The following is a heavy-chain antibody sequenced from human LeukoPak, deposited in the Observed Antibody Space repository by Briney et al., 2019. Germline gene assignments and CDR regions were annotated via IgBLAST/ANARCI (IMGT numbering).Heavy chain of an antibody. J-gene: IGHJ4*02. CDR3: AKKAQYNGNYPLDY. CDR2: TSDRGDYT. Sequence: GGSLRLSCAASGFTFTSYSMSWVRQAPGKGLEWVSGTSDRGDYTYYADSVKGRFTISGDNSKNTLYLQMNSLRAEDTALYFCAKKAQYNGNYPLDYWGQGTLVTVSS. D-gene: IGHD1-26*01. CDR1: GFTFTSYS. V-gene: IGHV3-23*01.